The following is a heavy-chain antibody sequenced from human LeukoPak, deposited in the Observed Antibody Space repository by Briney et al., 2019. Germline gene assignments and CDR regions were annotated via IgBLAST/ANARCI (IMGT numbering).Heavy chain of an antibody. CDR1: GYTFTGYY. CDR3: ARGQHVLRYFDWYSYYFDY. V-gene: IGHV1-69*13. Sequence: SVRVSCKASGYTFTGYYMHWVRQAPGQGLEWMGGIIPIFGTANYAQKFQGRVTITADESTSTAYMELSSLRSEDTAVYYCARGQHVLRYFDWYSYYFDYWGQGTLVTVSS. J-gene: IGHJ4*02. D-gene: IGHD3-9*01. CDR2: IIPIFGTA.